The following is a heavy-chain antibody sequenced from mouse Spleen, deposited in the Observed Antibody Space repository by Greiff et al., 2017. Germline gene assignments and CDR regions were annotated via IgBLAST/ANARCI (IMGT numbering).Heavy chain of an antibody. CDR2: IDPENGDT. J-gene: IGHJ4*01. D-gene: IGHD3-2*01. Sequence: EVKLVESGAELVRPGASVKLSCTASGFNIKDDYMHWVKQRPEQGLEWIGWIDPENGDTEYASKFQGKATITADTSSNTAYLQLSSLTSEDTAVYYCTSQTARATMDYWGQGTSVTVSS. CDR1: GFNIKDDY. CDR3: TSQTARATMDY. V-gene: IGHV14-4*01.